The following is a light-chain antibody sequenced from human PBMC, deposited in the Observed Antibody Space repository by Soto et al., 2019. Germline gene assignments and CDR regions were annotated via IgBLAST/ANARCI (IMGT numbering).Light chain of an antibody. J-gene: IGLJ1*01. V-gene: IGLV2-8*01. CDR3: SSYAATNNYV. CDR1: SSDVGSYNL. CDR2: EVT. Sequence: QSALTQPASVSGSPGQSITISCTGTSSDVGSYNLVSWYQQHPGKAPKLIIYEVTKRPSGVPDRFSGSKSGNTASLTVSGLQTEDEADYYCSSYAATNNYVFGSGTKLTVL.